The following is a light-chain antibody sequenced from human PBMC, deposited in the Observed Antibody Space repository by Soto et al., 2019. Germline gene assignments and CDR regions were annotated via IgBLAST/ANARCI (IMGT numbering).Light chain of an antibody. CDR1: QRLSASD. Sequence: EIVLTHSPGTLSLSPWQRATLSFRASQRLSASDIAWYQQKPGQAPKFLIYGVSSRATGIPDRFSGSGSGTDFTLTISRLEPEDFAVYHCQQYGSSPLITFGQGTRLEI. CDR3: QQYGSSPLIT. J-gene: IGKJ5*01. CDR2: GVS. V-gene: IGKV3-20*01.